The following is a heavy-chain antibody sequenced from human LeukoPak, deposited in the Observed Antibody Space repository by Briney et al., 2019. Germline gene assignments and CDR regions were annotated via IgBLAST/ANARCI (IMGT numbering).Heavy chain of an antibody. V-gene: IGHV4-4*07. D-gene: IGHD1-26*01. CDR2: IYTSGST. J-gene: IGHJ6*02. CDR1: GGSISSYY. Sequence: SETLSLTCTVSGGSISSYYRSWIRRPAGKGQKWIGRIYTSGSTNYNPSRKSRVTMSVDTSKNQFTLKLSSVTAADTAVYYCARDLRRRGSYWNGMDVWGPGTTVTVSS. CDR3: ARDLRRRGSYWNGMDV.